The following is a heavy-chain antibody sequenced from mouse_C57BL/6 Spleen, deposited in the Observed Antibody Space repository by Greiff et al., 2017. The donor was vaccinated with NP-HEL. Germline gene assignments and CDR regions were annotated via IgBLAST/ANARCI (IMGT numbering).Heavy chain of an antibody. V-gene: IGHV1-69*01. CDR2: IDPSDSYT. Sequence: VQLQQPGAELVMPGASVKLSCKASGYTFTSYWMHWVKQRPGQGLEWIGEIDPSDSYTNYNQKFKGKSTLTVDKSSSTAYMQLSSLTSEDSAVYYCARRGYGSRDYWGQGTTLTVSS. CDR3: ARRGYGSRDY. J-gene: IGHJ2*01. CDR1: GYTFTSYW. D-gene: IGHD1-1*01.